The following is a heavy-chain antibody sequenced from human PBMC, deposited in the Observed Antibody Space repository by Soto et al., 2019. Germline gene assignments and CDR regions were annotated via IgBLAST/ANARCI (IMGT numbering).Heavy chain of an antibody. Sequence: QVQLVESGGGVVQPGRSLRLSCAASGFTFSSYAMHWVRQAPGKGLEWVAVISYDGSNKYYADSVKGRFTISRDNSKHTLYLQMNSLRAEDTAVYYCAREGCSGGSCYPRGGFDPWGQGTLVTVSS. CDR2: ISYDGSNK. J-gene: IGHJ5*02. V-gene: IGHV3-30-3*01. CDR3: AREGCSGGSCYPRGGFDP. D-gene: IGHD2-15*01. CDR1: GFTFSSYA.